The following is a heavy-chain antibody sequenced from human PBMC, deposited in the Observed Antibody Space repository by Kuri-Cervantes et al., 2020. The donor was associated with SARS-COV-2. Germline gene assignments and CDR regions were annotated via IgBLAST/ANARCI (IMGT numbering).Heavy chain of an antibody. CDR2: IYHSGST. CDR1: GYSISSGYY. Sequence: SETLSLTCTVSGYSISSGYYWGWIRQPPGKGLEWIGSIYHSGSTYYNPSLKSRVTISVDTSKNQFSLKLSSVTAADTVVYYCARHRGNHVRFLEWLSPYFDYWGQGTLVTVSS. CDR3: ARHRGNHVRFLEWLSPYFDY. J-gene: IGHJ4*02. D-gene: IGHD3-3*01. V-gene: IGHV4-38-2*02.